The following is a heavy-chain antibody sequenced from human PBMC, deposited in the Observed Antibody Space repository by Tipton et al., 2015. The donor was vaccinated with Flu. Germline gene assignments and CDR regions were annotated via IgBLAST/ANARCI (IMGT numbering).Heavy chain of an antibody. CDR1: VGSVSSIDFY. D-gene: IGHD2-15*01. CDR2: IFHSGTT. Sequence: TLSLTCTVSVGSVSSIDFYCGWVRQPPGKWPEWIGSIFHSGTTYYDLSLQSRVTISLDTSKNQFSLKMKSVTVADTAVYYCTRQVEAATRSSSWGQGTLVTVSS. CDR3: TRQVEAATRSSS. V-gene: IGHV4-39*07. J-gene: IGHJ4*02.